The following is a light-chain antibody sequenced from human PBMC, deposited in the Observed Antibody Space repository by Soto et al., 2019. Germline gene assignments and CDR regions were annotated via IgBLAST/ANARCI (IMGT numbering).Light chain of an antibody. V-gene: IGKV1-39*01. CDR1: QSVSSY. CDR3: QQSYSIPWT. J-gene: IGKJ1*01. Sequence: DIQMTQSPSSLSASEGDRVAITCRASQSVSSYLNWYQQTPGKAPKLLIYDASNLQSGVPSRFSGSGSGTDFTLTISSLQPEDFATYYCQQSYSIPWTFGQGTKVEI. CDR2: DAS.